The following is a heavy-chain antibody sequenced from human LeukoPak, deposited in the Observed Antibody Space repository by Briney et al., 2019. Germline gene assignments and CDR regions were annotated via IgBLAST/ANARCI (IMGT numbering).Heavy chain of an antibody. J-gene: IGHJ4*02. Sequence: PGGSLRLSCAGSGFDFGGYWMHWFRQAPGKGLVWVARISVDGSSTTYADSVKGRFTVSRDNAKSTLYLQMDSLRDGDTAVYYCARSDHFDFWGQGTLVTVSS. CDR2: ISVDGSST. V-gene: IGHV3-74*01. CDR1: GFDFGGYW. CDR3: ARSDHFDF.